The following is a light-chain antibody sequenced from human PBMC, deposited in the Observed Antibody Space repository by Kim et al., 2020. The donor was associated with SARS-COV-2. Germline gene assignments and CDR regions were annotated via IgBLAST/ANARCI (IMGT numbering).Light chain of an antibody. Sequence: VSPGERATLTCRASQSVSSYLAWYQQKPGKAPRLLIYGASTRATGIPARFSGSGSGTEFTLTISSLQSEDFAVYYCQQYNNGPGTFGQGTKVDIK. V-gene: IGKV3-15*01. CDR1: QSVSSY. CDR3: QQYNNGPGT. CDR2: GAS. J-gene: IGKJ1*01.